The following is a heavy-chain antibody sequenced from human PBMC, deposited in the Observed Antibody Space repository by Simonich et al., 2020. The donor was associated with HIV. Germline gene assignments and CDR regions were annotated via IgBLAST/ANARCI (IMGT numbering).Heavy chain of an antibody. CDR1: GFTFSNCA. CDR2: ISRSRGST. CDR3: AKDQDYYNRSGFDY. V-gene: IGHV3-23*01. Sequence: CAASGFTFSNCAIHWVRQAPGKGLEWVSGISRSRGSTYYADSGKGRFTISRDNSKNTLYLQMNSLRAEDTAVDDCAKDQDYYNRSGFDYWGQGTLVTVSS. J-gene: IGHJ4*02. D-gene: IGHD3-22*01.